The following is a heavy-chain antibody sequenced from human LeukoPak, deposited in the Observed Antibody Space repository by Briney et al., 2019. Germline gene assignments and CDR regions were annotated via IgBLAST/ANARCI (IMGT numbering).Heavy chain of an antibody. CDR2: ISNTSGTI. D-gene: IGHD2-15*01. Sequence: GGSLRLSCAASGFPFSTYSMNWVRLAPGKGLEWVSFISNTSGTIYYADSVKGRFTISRDNAKNSLYLQMNSLRAEDTAVYYCARGLRVALYYFDYWGQGTLVTVSS. V-gene: IGHV3-48*01. CDR3: ARGLRVALYYFDY. J-gene: IGHJ4*02. CDR1: GFPFSTYS.